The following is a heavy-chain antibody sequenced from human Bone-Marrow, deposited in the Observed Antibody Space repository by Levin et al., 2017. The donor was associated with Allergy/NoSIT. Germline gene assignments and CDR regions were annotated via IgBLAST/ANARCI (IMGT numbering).Heavy chain of an antibody. J-gene: IGHJ4*02. CDR2: TKTSGFT. CDR3: ARWDSTRTFFDY. CDR1: GGSISGFY. Sequence: SETLSLTCNVSGGSISGFYWHWIRQPAGKGLEWIGRTKTSGFTNYNPSLKSRVTMSLDTSRNHFSLRLNSVTAADTAVYYCARWDSTRTFFDYWGQGTLVTVSS. V-gene: IGHV4-4*07. D-gene: IGHD1-26*01.